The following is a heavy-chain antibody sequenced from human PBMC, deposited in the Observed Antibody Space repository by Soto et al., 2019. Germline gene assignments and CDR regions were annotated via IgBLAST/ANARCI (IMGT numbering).Heavy chain of an antibody. CDR3: ARVGDYDFRSGYIADYYYVMGV. V-gene: IGHV4-34*01. CDR2: INHSGST. Sequence: SQPLSLTRAVYGGTISGHYLSCLSHAPGKGLESIGEINHSGSTNYNPSLNSRVTISVDTSKNQFSLKLSSVTAADTAVYYCARVGDYDFRSGYIADYYYVMGVWGQGTTVTVSS. CDR1: GGTISGHY. D-gene: IGHD3-3*01. J-gene: IGHJ6*02.